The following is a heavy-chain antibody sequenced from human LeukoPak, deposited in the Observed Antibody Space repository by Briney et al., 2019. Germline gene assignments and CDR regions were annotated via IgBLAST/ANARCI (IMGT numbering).Heavy chain of an antibody. J-gene: IGHJ6*03. CDR3: ARVQLGIVSPADYQYYYMDV. CDR1: GYTFINFF. Sequence: ASVKVSCKASGYTFINFFVYWVRQAPGQGLEWLGMINPTGGGTTYSRKFEDRVTVTRDTSTSTVYMELTSLTSEDTAVYYCARVQLGIVSPADYQYYYMDVWGKGTPVTVSS. CDR2: INPTGGGT. D-gene: IGHD5/OR15-5a*01. V-gene: IGHV1-46*03.